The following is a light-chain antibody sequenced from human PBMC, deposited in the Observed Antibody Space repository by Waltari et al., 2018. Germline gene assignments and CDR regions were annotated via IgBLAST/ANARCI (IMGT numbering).Light chain of an antibody. CDR2: DAS. J-gene: IGKJ2*01. CDR3: QQRSNWTPHT. V-gene: IGKV3-11*01. Sequence: DIVLTQSPATLSLSPGDTATLSCRASQSVGNYLAWYQQKPGQPPRLLIYDASNRATGVPARFRGSGSGTDFTLTISSLEAEEFAVYYCQQRSNWTPHTFGQGARLEIK. CDR1: QSVGNY.